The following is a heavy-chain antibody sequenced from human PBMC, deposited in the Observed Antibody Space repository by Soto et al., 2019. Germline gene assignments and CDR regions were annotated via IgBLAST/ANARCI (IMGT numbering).Heavy chain of an antibody. Sequence: EVQLLESGGGLVQPGGSLRLSCATSGFTVGDFGMHWVRQAPGGGLEWVSRLHSDGKTVLYADSVKGRFTMSRDSAKSTVCVHMSSLRADDMAGYYCARGLYYGIDVWGQGTTVTISS. J-gene: IGHJ6*02. CDR1: GFTVGDFG. CDR2: LHSDGKTV. V-gene: IGHV3-74*01. CDR3: ARGLYYGIDV.